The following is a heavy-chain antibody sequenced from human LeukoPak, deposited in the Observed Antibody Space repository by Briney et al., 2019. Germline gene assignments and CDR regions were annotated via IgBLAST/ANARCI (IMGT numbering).Heavy chain of an antibody. CDR3: ARLSAPPARPLDY. J-gene: IGHJ4*02. V-gene: IGHV3-11*01. CDR2: ISSSGSTI. CDR1: GFTFSDYY. Sequence: PGGSLRLSCAASGFTFSDYYMSWIRQAPGKGLEWVSYISSSGSTIYYADSVKGRFTISRDNAKNSLYLQMNSLRAEDTAVYYCARLSAPPARPLDYWGQGTLVTVSS.